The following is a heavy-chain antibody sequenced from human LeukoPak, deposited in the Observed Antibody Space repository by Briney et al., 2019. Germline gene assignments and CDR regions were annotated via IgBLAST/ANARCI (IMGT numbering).Heavy chain of an antibody. CDR1: GFTFSSYG. D-gene: IGHD2-2*01. Sequence: GGSLRLSCAASGFTFSSYGMHWFRQAPGKGLEWVALISYDGSNEYYADSVRGRFTISRDNSKFTLYMQMNSLRAEDTAVYYCARVRAGYCTSTSCHTGMDVWGQGTTVTVSS. CDR2: ISYDGSNE. V-gene: IGHV3-30*03. J-gene: IGHJ6*02. CDR3: ARVRAGYCTSTSCHTGMDV.